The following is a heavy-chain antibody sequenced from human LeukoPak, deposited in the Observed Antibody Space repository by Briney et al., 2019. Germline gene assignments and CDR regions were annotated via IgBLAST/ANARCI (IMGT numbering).Heavy chain of an antibody. CDR1: VYIFTDYY. D-gene: IGHD5-12*01. CDR3: SRSRRSTSGYALPP. J-gene: IGHJ5*02. Sequence: ASVNVSCKASVYIFTDYYLHWVRQAPGRGRKWMGWIYPKSGDTDYAAKFQGRVTMTRDKSISTVYMELSSLGSDDTAGFFFSRSRRSTSGYALPPWGLGTPVTVSS. CDR2: IYPKSGDT. V-gene: IGHV1-2*02.